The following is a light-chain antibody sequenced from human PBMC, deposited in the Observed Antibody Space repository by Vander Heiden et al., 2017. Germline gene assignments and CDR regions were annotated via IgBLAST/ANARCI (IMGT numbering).Light chain of an antibody. Sequence: ILMTQSPSSLSASVGDRVTITCRASQSISNYLNWYQQKPGKAPKLLIYAASSLQSGVPSRFSGSGSGTDFTLTISSRQPEDFAAYYCRQRYGTRVFTFGHGTKVDIK. CDR3: RQRYGTRVFT. J-gene: IGKJ3*01. CDR1: QSISNY. V-gene: IGKV1-39*01. CDR2: AAS.